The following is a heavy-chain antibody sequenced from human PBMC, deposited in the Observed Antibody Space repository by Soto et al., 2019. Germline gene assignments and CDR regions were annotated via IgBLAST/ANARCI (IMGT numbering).Heavy chain of an antibody. Sequence: EVQLVESGGGLVQPGRSLRLSCAASGFTFDDYAMHWVRQAPGRGLEWVSGISWNGDSIGYADSVKGRFTIFRDNAKSALYLQMNSLRAEDTALYYCAKAVYSSSWYRNSAGDFEDWGQGTLVTVSS. J-gene: IGHJ4*02. CDR1: GFTFDDYA. D-gene: IGHD6-13*01. CDR2: ISWNGDSI. CDR3: AKAVYSSSWYRNSAGDFED. V-gene: IGHV3-9*01.